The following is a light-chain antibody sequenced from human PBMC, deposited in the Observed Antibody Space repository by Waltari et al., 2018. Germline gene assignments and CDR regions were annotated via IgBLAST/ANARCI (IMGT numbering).Light chain of an antibody. CDR2: KPS. J-gene: IGKJ2*01. V-gene: IGKV1-5*03. Sequence: DIQMTQSPSPLSASVGDRVTITCRASQSIATWLAWYQQKPGIAPKLLIYKPSALESGVPSRFSGSGSGTEFTLTISSLQPDDFATYYCQQYSTYSYTFGQGTKLEMK. CDR1: QSIATW. CDR3: QQYSTYSYT.